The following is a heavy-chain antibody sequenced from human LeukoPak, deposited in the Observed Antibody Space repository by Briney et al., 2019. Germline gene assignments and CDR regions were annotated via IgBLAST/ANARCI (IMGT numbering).Heavy chain of an antibody. V-gene: IGHV3-23*01. CDR3: AKDIVATFPYYYHGMDV. Sequence: PGGSLRLSCAASGFTFSSYAMSWVRQAPGKGLQWVSAISGSGGSTYYADSVKGRFTISRDNSKNTLYLQMNSLRAEDTAVYYCAKDIVATFPYYYHGMDVWGQGTLVTVSS. J-gene: IGHJ6*02. CDR2: ISGSGGST. CDR1: GFTFSSYA. D-gene: IGHD5-12*01.